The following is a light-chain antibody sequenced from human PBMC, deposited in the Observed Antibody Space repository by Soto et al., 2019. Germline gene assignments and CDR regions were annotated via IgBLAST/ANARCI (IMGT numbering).Light chain of an antibody. J-gene: IGLJ2*01. Sequence: QSVLTQPASVSGSPGQSITISCTGTSSDVGGYNYVSWYQQHPGKAPKLMIYDVSNRPSGVSNRFSGSKSGNTASLTISGRQAADEADYYCSSYTSSSPLGVVFGGGTKLTVL. CDR3: SSYTSSSPLGVV. V-gene: IGLV2-14*01. CDR1: SSDVGGYNY. CDR2: DVS.